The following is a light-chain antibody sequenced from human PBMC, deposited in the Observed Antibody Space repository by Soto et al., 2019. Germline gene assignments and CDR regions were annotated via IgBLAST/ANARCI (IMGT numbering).Light chain of an antibody. CDR3: QTSGSGIVV. CDR1: SGHSNYA. V-gene: IGLV4-69*01. Sequence: QLVLTQSPSASASLGASVKLTCTLSSGHSNYAIAWHQQQSEKGPRYLMKPNSDGSHSKGDGIPDRFSGSSSGAERYLTIASRQCEEEADYYCQTSGSGIVVFGGGTKLTVL. CDR2: PNSDGSH. J-gene: IGLJ2*01.